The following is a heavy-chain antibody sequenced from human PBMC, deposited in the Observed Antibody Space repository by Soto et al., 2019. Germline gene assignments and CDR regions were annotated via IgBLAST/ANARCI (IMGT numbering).Heavy chain of an antibody. Sequence: QVQLQQWGAGLLMPSETLSLTCAVYGGSFSGYYWSWIRQPPGKGLEWIGEINHSGSTNYNPSLKSRVTISVDTSKNQFSLKLSSVTAADTAVYYCARVAGSSWPTYYYYYYGMDVWGQGTTVTVSS. CDR3: ARVAGSSWPTYYYYYYGMDV. CDR1: GGSFSGYY. CDR2: INHSGST. D-gene: IGHD6-13*01. J-gene: IGHJ6*02. V-gene: IGHV4-34*01.